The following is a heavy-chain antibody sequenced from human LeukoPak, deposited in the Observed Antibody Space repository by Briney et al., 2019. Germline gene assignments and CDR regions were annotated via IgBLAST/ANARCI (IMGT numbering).Heavy chain of an antibody. CDR3: ASSEMATINPLDY. Sequence: GASVKVSCKASGYTFTGYYMHWVRQAPGQGLEWMGRINPNNGGTDYAQKFQGRVAMTRDTSISTAYMELSRLRSDDTAVYYCASSEMATINPLDYWGQGTLVTVPS. J-gene: IGHJ4*02. CDR2: INPNNGGT. V-gene: IGHV1-2*06. D-gene: IGHD5-24*01. CDR1: GYTFTGYY.